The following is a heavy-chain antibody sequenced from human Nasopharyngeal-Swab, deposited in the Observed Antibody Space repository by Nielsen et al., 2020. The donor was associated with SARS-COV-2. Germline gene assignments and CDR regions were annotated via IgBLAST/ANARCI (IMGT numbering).Heavy chain of an antibody. V-gene: IGHV4-61*08. D-gene: IGHD3-10*01. CDR2: IYHDGGT. CDR3: ARDRGDLRKYNCDS. Sequence: SETLSLTCSVSGGSVSSAGYYWNWIRQPPGRALEWLGYIYHDGGTNSNPSLMGRVIMSVDTSKNQFSLRLTSVTTADTAVYYCARDRGDLRKYNCDSWGQGTLVTVSS. J-gene: IGHJ4*02. CDR1: GGSVSSAGYY.